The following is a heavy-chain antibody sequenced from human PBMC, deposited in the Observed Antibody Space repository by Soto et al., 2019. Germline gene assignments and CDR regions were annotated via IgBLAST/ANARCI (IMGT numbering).Heavy chain of an antibody. J-gene: IGHJ4*02. V-gene: IGHV3-23*01. D-gene: IGHD4-4*01. Sequence: EVQLLESGGGLVQPGGSLRLSCGVSGFTVTSNDVNWVRQAPGKGLEWVSAISANGQGIRYADSVKGRFTISRDISRNTVCLQKDNLRVYDTVGYYCAKDRQYPRGYLHYWGQGTLVTVSS. CDR2: ISANGQGI. CDR1: GFTVTSND. CDR3: AKDRQYPRGYLHY.